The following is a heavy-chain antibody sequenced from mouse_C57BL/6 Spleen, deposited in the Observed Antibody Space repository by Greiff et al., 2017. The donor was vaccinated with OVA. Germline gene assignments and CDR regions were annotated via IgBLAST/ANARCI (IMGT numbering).Heavy chain of an antibody. Sequence: DVKLVESGGGLVQPGGSLSLSCAASGFTFTDYYMSWVRQPPGKALEWLGFIRNKANGYTKEYSASVKGRFTISRDNSQSILYLQMNALSSEDSATYYCASKNSYYWYFDVWGTGTPVTVSS. J-gene: IGHJ1*03. CDR3: ASKNSYYWYFDV. CDR1: GFTFTDYY. CDR2: IRNKANGYTK. V-gene: IGHV7-3*01.